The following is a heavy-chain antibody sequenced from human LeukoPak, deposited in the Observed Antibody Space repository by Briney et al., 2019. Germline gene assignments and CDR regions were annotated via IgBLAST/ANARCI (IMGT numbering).Heavy chain of an antibody. J-gene: IGHJ4*02. CDR1: GGSFSGYY. D-gene: IGHD6-13*01. Sequence: PSETLSLTCAVSGGSFSGYYWTWIRQPPGKGLEWIGEINHSGSANYNPSLMSRVTISLDTSKNHFSLNLSSVTAADTAVYYCARSRIAAPLDYWGQGTLVTVSS. CDR3: ARSRIAAPLDY. CDR2: INHSGSA. V-gene: IGHV4-34*01.